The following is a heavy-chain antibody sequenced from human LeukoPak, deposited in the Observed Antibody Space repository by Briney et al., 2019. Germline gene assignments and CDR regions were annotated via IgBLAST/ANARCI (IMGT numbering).Heavy chain of an antibody. CDR1: GFTFSSYA. J-gene: IGHJ4*02. Sequence: GGSLRLSCAASGFTFSSYAMSWVRQAPGKGLEWVSAISGSGGSTYYADSVKGRFTISRDNSKNTLYLQMNSLRAEDTAVCYCARGGLGGYYGSGTQVYYFDYWGQGTLVTVSS. V-gene: IGHV3-23*01. CDR3: ARGGLGGYYGSGTQVYYFDY. D-gene: IGHD3-10*01. CDR2: ISGSGGST.